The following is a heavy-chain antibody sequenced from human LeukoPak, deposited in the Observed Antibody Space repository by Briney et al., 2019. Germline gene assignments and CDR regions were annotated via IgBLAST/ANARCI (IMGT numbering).Heavy chain of an antibody. CDR1: GFTFSSYS. Sequence: GGSLRLSCIASGFTFSSYSINWVRQAPGQGLDWVSYISSDSGTIYYADSVEGRFTISRDNAQNLVYLQMNSLRADDTAVYYCAKPYTPNDYGSFDIWGQGTMVTVSS. CDR3: AKPYTPNDYGSFDI. V-gene: IGHV3-48*04. J-gene: IGHJ3*02. D-gene: IGHD4-17*01. CDR2: ISSDSGTI.